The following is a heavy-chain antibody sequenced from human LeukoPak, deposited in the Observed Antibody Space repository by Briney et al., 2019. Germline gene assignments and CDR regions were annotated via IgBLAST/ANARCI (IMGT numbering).Heavy chain of an antibody. V-gene: IGHV4-34*01. Sequence: SETLSLTCAVYGGSFSGYYWSWIRQPPGKGLEWIGEINHSGSTNYNPSLKSRVTISVDTSKNQFSLRLSSVTAADTAVYYCARERPWLRLALDYWGQGTLVTVSS. D-gene: IGHD5-12*01. CDR2: INHSGST. J-gene: IGHJ4*02. CDR3: ARERPWLRLALDY. CDR1: GGSFSGYY.